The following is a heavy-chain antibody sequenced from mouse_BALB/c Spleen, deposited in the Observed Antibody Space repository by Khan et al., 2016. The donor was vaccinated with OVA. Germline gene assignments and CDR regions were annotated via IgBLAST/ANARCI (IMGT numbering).Heavy chain of an antibody. CDR1: GYIFTSYW. V-gene: IGHV1-5*01. CDR3: TRWSYWFAY. CDR2: IYPGDSDT. D-gene: IGHD1-1*01. Sequence: VRLQQSGTVLARPGASVKMSCKASGYIFTSYWMHWVKQRPGQGLEWIGAIYPGDSDTNYNQNFKGKAKLTAVTSTSTAHMELSSLTNEDSAVYYCTRWSYWFAYWGQGTLVTVSA. J-gene: IGHJ3*01.